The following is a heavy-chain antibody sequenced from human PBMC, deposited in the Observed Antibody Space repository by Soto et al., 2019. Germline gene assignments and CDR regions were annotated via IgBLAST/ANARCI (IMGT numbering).Heavy chain of an antibody. CDR2: IFPSDSDT. V-gene: IGHV5-51*01. Sequence: PGESLKISGRTSGYRFTSYCIAWVRQMPGKGLEWMGIIFPSDSDTRYSPSFQGQVTISADRSTSTVFLQWASLKASDTAVYFCARKDKSGYFNWFDPWGQGTLVTVSS. CDR3: ARKDKSGYFNWFDP. J-gene: IGHJ5*02. D-gene: IGHD3-22*01. CDR1: GYRFTSYC.